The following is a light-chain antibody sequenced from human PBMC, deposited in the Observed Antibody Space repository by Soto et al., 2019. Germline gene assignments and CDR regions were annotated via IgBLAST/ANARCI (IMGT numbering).Light chain of an antibody. CDR1: QSVSSSY. Sequence: THSRVTLSLSGGERATLSCRASQSVSSSYLAWYQQKPGQAPRLLIYGASTSATGIPARPSGSGSGTKFTLTISSPLSADVAVYYYPQYYNRPPMTFGHGTRVDIK. CDR2: GAS. V-gene: IGKV3-15*01. CDR3: PQYYNRPPMT. J-gene: IGKJ1*01.